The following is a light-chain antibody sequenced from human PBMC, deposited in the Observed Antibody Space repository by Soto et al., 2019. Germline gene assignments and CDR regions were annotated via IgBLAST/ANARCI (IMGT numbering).Light chain of an antibody. Sequence: QSALTQPASVSGSPGPSITLSCTGTSSDVGGFNYVSWYQQRPGKAPKLLIYEVRDRPSGVSHRVSGSKSGNRASLNISGVPCEDQAPYFCCSYISTATPVGFGGAAKLTVL. J-gene: IGLJ2*01. V-gene: IGLV2-14*01. CDR1: SSDVGGFNY. CDR2: EVR. CDR3: CSYISTATPVG.